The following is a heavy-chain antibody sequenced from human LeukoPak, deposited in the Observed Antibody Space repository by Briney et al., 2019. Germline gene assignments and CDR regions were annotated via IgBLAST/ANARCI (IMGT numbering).Heavy chain of an antibody. CDR1: GGSFSGYC. V-gene: IGHV4-34*01. CDR3: AGPKAGGDGYKFDY. J-gene: IGHJ4*02. Sequence: SETLSLTCAVYGGSFSGYCWSWIRQPPGKGLEWIGEINHSGSTNYNPSLKSQVTISVDTSKNQFSLKLSSVTAADTAVYYCAGPKAGGDGYKFDYWGQGTLVTVSS. CDR2: INHSGST. D-gene: IGHD5-24*01.